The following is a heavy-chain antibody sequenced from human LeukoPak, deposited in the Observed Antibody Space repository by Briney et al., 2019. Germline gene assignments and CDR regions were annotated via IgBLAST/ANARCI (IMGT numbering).Heavy chain of an antibody. CDR3: ARDLGSGFYFFGY. D-gene: IGHD3-10*01. J-gene: IGHJ4*02. CDR1: GYTFTGYA. Sequence: ASVKVSCKASGYTFTGYAISWVRQAPGQGLEWMGWISADNGNTNYPQKLQGRVTLTTDTSTSTAYMELRSLRSDDTAMYYCARDLGSGFYFFGYWGQGTLVTVSS. CDR2: ISADNGNT. V-gene: IGHV1-18*01.